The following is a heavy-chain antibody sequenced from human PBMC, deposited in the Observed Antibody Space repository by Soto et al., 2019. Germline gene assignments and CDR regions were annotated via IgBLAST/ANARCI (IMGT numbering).Heavy chain of an antibody. CDR2: IYWDDDK. CDR3: ALPYYDILTGYSRDAFDI. V-gene: IGHV2-5*02. D-gene: IGHD3-9*01. CDR1: GFSLSTSGVG. J-gene: IGHJ3*02. Sequence: SGPTLVNPTQTLTLTCTFSGFSLSTSGVGVGLIRQPPGKALEWLALIYWDDDKRYSPSLKSRLTITKDTSKNQVVLTMTNMDPVDTATYYCALPYYDILTGYSRDAFDIWGQGTMVTVSS.